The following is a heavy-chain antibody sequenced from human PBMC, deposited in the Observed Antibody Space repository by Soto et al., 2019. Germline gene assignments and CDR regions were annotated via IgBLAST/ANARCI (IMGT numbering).Heavy chain of an antibody. Sequence: QITLKESGPTLVKPTQTLPLTCTFSGFSLSTSGVGVGWIRQPPGKALEWLALIYWEDDKRYSPSLTSRLTITKDTSKNQVVLTMTNMDPVDTATYDCAHIPLDCSGGSCYDQGYEYWGQGTLVTVSS. D-gene: IGHD2-15*01. V-gene: IGHV2-5*02. CDR1: GFSLSTSGVG. CDR2: IYWEDDK. J-gene: IGHJ4*02. CDR3: AHIPLDCSGGSCYDQGYEY.